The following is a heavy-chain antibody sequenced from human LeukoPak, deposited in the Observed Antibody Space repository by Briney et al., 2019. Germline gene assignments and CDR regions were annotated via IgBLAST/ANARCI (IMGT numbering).Heavy chain of an antibody. V-gene: IGHV3-23*01. D-gene: IGHD2-2*01. CDR2: ISGSGGST. CDR1: GFTFSSYA. Sequence: GGSLRLSCAASGFTFSSYAMSWVRQAPGKGLEWVSAISGSGGSTYYADSVKGRFTISRDNSKNTLYLQMNSLRAEDTAVYYCAKDLSCSSTSCYLHWGQGTLVTVSS. J-gene: IGHJ4*02. CDR3: AKDLSCSSTSCYLH.